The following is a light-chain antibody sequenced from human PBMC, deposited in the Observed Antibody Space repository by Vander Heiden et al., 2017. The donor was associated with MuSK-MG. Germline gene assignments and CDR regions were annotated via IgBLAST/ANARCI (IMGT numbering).Light chain of an antibody. CDR1: QTVSNY. CDR2: DAS. J-gene: IGKJ4*01. Sequence: EIVLTQSPATLSLSPGERATLSYRASQTVSNYLVWYQQKPGQAPRLLIYDASKRATCIPARFSGSGSGTDFTLSISSLEPEDFAVYYCHQRSNWPLTFGGGTKVEIK. V-gene: IGKV3-11*01. CDR3: HQRSNWPLT.